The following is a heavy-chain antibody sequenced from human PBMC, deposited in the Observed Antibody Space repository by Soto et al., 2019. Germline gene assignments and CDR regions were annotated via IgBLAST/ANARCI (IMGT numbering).Heavy chain of an antibody. J-gene: IGHJ4*02. Sequence: PGGSLRLSCVVSGFTFRNYAMSWVRQAPGKGLEWVSAIGDSGQTYYLDSVKGRFTISRDNSKNTLYLQMNSVRADDTAVYYCAKAPDMLRAGEIFESWGPGTLVTVSS. CDR3: AKAPDMLRAGEIFES. CDR2: IGDSGQT. CDR1: GFTFRNYA. V-gene: IGHV3-23*01. D-gene: IGHD3-3*01.